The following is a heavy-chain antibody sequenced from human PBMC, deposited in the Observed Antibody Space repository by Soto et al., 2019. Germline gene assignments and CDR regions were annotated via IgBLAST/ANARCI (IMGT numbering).Heavy chain of an antibody. J-gene: IGHJ4*02. V-gene: IGHV4-4*07. Sequence: SETLSLTCTVSGGSISSYYWSWIRQPAGKGLEWIGRIYTSGSTNYNPSLKSRVTMSVDTSKNQFSLKLSSVTAADTAVYYCARACSSNSCYDVFDYWGQGTMVTVYS. CDR3: ARACSSNSCYDVFDY. D-gene: IGHD2-2*01. CDR1: GGSISSYY. CDR2: IYTSGST.